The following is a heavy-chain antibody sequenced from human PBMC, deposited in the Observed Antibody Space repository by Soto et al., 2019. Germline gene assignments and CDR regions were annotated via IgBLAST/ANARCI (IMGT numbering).Heavy chain of an antibody. Sequence: EVQLVESGGGFVQPGGSLRLSCSASEFSFSNYCMTWVRQAPGKGLEWVASIKKDGSEKYYVDSVKGRFTISRDNAKNSLYLHMSSLRDEDTAVYYCARRAAVVGLDYWGQGALVTVSS. CDR3: ARRAAVVGLDY. CDR2: IKKDGSEK. V-gene: IGHV3-7*01. J-gene: IGHJ4*02. D-gene: IGHD6-13*01. CDR1: EFSFSNYC.